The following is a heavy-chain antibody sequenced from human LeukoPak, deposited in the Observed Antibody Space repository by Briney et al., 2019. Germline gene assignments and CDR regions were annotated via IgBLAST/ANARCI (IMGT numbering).Heavy chain of an antibody. CDR3: ARSSSGTYHY. D-gene: IGHD3-10*01. CDR1: GYNFASYT. J-gene: IGHJ4*02. Sequence: GASVKVSCKTSGYNFASYTMHWLRQAPGQSPEWMGSINGDNGNTKYSEKFQGRVTFTRDTSASSAYMELSSLRSEDTAVYYCARSSSGTYHYWGQGTLVTVSS. CDR2: INGDNGNT. V-gene: IGHV1-3*01.